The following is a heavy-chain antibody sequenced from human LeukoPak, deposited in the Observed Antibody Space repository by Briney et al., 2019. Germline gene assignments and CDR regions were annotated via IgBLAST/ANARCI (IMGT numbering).Heavy chain of an antibody. Sequence: SVKVSCKASGGTFSSYAISWVRQAPGQGLEWMGGIIPIFGTANYAQKFQGRVTMTTDTSTSTAYMELRSLRSDDTAVYYCARDTPAMYSGSYYELDYWGQGTLVTVSS. CDR1: GGTFSSYA. J-gene: IGHJ4*02. CDR3: ARDTPAMYSGSYYELDY. D-gene: IGHD1-26*01. CDR2: IIPIFGTA. V-gene: IGHV1-69*05.